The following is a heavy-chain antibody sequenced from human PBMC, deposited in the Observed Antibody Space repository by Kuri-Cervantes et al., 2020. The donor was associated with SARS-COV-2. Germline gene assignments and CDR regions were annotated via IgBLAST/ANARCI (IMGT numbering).Heavy chain of an antibody. Sequence: SQTLSLTCAVYGGSFSGYYWSWIRQPPGKGLEWIGSIYYSGSTYYNPSLKSRVTISVDTSKNQFSLKLSSVTAADTAVYYCARDFSGRLTGDHYYYYYMDVWGKGTTVTVSS. D-gene: IGHD7-27*01. CDR3: ARDFSGRLTGDHYYYYYMDV. CDR1: GGSFSGYY. J-gene: IGHJ6*03. V-gene: IGHV4-34*01. CDR2: IYYSGST.